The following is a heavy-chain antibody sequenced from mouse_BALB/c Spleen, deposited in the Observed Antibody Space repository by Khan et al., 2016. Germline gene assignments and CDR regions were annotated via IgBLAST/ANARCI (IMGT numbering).Heavy chain of an antibody. V-gene: IGHV14-3*02. CDR2: IVPANDNT. D-gene: IGHD2-3*01. CDR1: GFNIKDTY. J-gene: IGHJ4*01. CDR3: ASTSNGYYGALYY. Sequence: VQLKQSGAELVKPGASVKLSCTASGFNIKDTYMHWVKQRPEQGLEWIGRIVPANDNTKYDPKFQGKATITADTPSNQAYLQPSSLPFADPAVYYCASTSNGYYGALYYWGQGASVPVSS.